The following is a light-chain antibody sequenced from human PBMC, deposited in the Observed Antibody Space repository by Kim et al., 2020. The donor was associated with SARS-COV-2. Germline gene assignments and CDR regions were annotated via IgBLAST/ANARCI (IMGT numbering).Light chain of an antibody. CDR3: QPGHTPPLLT. V-gene: IGKV1-39*01. Sequence: DIQMTQSPASLAASVGDRVTIACRASQRISTYLNWYQQKPGKAPQLLIYAASTLQSGLPPRFSGSGSGTEFTLTISSLQPQDFAFYYCQPGHTPPLLTFGGGTKV. CDR2: AAS. CDR1: QRISTY. J-gene: IGKJ4*01.